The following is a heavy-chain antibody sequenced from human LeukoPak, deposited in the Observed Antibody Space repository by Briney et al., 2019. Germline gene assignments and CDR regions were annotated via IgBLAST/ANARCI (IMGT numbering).Heavy chain of an antibody. J-gene: IGHJ5*02. CDR1: GYSFTSYW. V-gene: IGHV5-51*01. CDR3: ARQVWVDYYDSSGYPNWFDP. Sequence: GESLKISCKGSGYSFTSYWIGWVRQMPGKGLEWMGIIYPGDSDTRYSPSFQGQVTISADKSISTAYLQWSSLKASDTAMYYCARQVWVDYYDSSGYPNWFDPWGQGTLVTVSS. CDR2: IYPGDSDT. D-gene: IGHD3-22*01.